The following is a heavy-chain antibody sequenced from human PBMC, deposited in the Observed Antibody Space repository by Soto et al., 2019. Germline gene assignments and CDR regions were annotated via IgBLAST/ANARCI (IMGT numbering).Heavy chain of an antibody. CDR2: ISSDGTTT. Sequence: EVQLVHSGGGLAQPGKSLRLSCAASGFTFRKFWMHWVRQVPGKGPVWVSYISSDGTTTDYADSVKGRFTISRDNAKDTLYLQMDSLRAEDTAVYYCAIQDCTNDVCLEAAVTVGGALESWGQGTLVTVSS. V-gene: IGHV3-74*01. CDR3: AIQDCTNDVCLEAAVTVGGALES. D-gene: IGHD2-8*01. CDR1: GFTFRKFW. J-gene: IGHJ1*01.